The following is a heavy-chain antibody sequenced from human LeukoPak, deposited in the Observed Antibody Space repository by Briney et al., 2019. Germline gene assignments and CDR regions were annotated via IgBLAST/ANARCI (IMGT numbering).Heavy chain of an antibody. Sequence: PSETLSLTCAVYAGSFSGYYWTWIRQPPGKGLEWIGEINHSGSTNYNPSLESRVTISVDTSKNQFSLKLSSVTAADTAVYYCTRGVGFGGYDYSVYWGQGSRVTVSS. CDR1: AGSFSGYY. CDR2: INHSGST. J-gene: IGHJ4*02. D-gene: IGHD5-12*01. CDR3: TRGVGFGGYDYSVY. V-gene: IGHV4-34*01.